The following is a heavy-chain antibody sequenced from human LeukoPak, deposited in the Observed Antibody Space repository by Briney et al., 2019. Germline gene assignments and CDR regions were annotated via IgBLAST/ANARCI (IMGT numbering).Heavy chain of an antibody. J-gene: IGHJ4*02. V-gene: IGHV3-7*01. CDR1: GFTFSSYW. Sequence: PGGSLRLSCAASGFTFSSYWMSWVRQAPGKGLEWVANIKQDGSEKYYMDSVKGRFTISRDNAKNSLYLRMNSLRAEDTAVYYCGTTVTTGRRYWGQGTLVTVSS. D-gene: IGHD4-17*01. CDR2: IKQDGSEK. CDR3: GTTVTTGRRY.